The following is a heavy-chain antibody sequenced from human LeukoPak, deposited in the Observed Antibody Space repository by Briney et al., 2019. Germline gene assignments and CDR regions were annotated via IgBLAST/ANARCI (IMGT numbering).Heavy chain of an antibody. Sequence: GGSLRLSCAASGFTVSSNYMSWVRQAPGKGLEWVSVIYSGGSTYYADSVKGRFTISRDNSKNTLYLQMNSLRAEDTAVYYCARDAAHDIGFEYLGQGTLVTVSS. J-gene: IGHJ4*02. CDR2: IYSGGST. V-gene: IGHV3-66*01. CDR3: ARDAAHDIGFEY. CDR1: GFTVSSNY. D-gene: IGHD5-12*01.